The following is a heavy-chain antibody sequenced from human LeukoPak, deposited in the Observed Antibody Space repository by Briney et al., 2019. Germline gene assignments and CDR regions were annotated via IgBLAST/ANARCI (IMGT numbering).Heavy chain of an antibody. D-gene: IGHD3-10*01. V-gene: IGHV3-23*01. J-gene: IGHJ5*02. CDR1: GFTFSSYG. CDR2: ISGIGGST. Sequence: PGGSLSLSWPPSGFTFSSYGMSWVRQAPGNVLEWVAAISGIGGSTYYADSVKGRFTIYRDNSTDQLYMQMNSLRAEDKGVYYCAKDRLGWFGEFFEPWGRGTLVTVFS. CDR3: AKDRLGWFGEFFEP.